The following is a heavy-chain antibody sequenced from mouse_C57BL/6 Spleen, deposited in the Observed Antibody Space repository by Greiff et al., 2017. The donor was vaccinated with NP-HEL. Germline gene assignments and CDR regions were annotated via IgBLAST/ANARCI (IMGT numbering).Heavy chain of an antibody. J-gene: IGHJ1*03. CDR2: INPGSGGT. Sequence: QVQLQQSGAELVRPGTSVKVSCKASGYAFTNYLIEWVKQRPGQGLEWIGVINPGSGGTNYTAKFKGKATLTADKSSSTAYMQLSSLTSEDAAVYFCARSATRDYWYFDVWGTGTTVTVSS. D-gene: IGHD1-2*01. CDR3: ARSATRDYWYFDV. CDR1: GYAFTNYL. V-gene: IGHV1-54*01.